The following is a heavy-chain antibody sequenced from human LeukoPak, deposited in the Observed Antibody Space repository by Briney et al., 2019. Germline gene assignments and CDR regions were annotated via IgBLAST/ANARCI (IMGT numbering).Heavy chain of an antibody. D-gene: IGHD2-2*03. CDR1: GFTFSSYA. V-gene: IGHV3-64*01. J-gene: IGHJ3*02. CDR3: AKEGGYCSSTSCYPGAFDI. Sequence: PGGSLRLSCAASGFTFSSYAMHWVRQAPGKGLEYVSAISSNGGSTYYANSVKGRFTISRDNSKNTLYLQMGSLRAEDMAVYYCAKEGGYCSSTSCYPGAFDIWGQGTMVTVSS. CDR2: ISSNGGST.